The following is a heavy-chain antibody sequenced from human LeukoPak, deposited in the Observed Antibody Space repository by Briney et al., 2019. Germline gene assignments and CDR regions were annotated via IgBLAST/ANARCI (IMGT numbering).Heavy chain of an antibody. CDR1: GGSFSGYY. V-gene: IGHV4-34*01. CDR2: INHSGST. J-gene: IGHJ5*02. D-gene: IGHD6-6*01. Sequence: SETLSLTCAVYGGSFSGYYWSWIRQPPGKGLEWIGEINHSGSTNYNPSLKSRVTISVDTSKNQFSLKLSSVTAADTAVYYCARVRYSSSSLLDPGGQGTLVTVS. CDR3: ARVRYSSSSLLDP.